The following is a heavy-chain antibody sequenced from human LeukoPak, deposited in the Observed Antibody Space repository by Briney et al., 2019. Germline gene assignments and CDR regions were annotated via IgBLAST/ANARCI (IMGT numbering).Heavy chain of an antibody. CDR1: GVTLSNYA. D-gene: IGHD1-26*01. Sequence: NPGGSLRLSCVASGVTLSNYAMSWARQAPGKGLEWVSSVSGSGRNTFYPDSVEGRFTISRDNSKNTVYLQMNSLRADDTAVYYCVKSRRVGANQRGLFDYWGQGTLVTVSP. CDR3: VKSRRVGANQRGLFDY. V-gene: IGHV3-23*01. J-gene: IGHJ4*02. CDR2: VSGSGRNT.